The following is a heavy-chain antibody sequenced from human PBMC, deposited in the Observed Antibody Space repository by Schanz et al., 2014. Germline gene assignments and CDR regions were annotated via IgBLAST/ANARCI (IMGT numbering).Heavy chain of an antibody. D-gene: IGHD6-19*01. CDR1: GGTFSSYT. Sequence: QLQLVQSGAEVKKPGSSVKVSCKLSGGTFSSYTISWMRQAPGQGLEWLGRIMPLRGIGNNAWKFQDRLTITADKSMNITYTELSSLGTEDTAVYYCTRLRRADPNGFDVWGQGTTVTVS. J-gene: IGHJ6*02. V-gene: IGHV1-69*02. CDR3: TRLRRADPNGFDV. CDR2: IMPLRGIG.